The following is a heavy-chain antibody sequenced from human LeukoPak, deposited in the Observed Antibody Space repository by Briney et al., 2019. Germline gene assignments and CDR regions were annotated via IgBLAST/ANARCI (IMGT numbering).Heavy chain of an antibody. Sequence: QPGGSLRLSCAASGFTFSSYAMSWVRQAPGKGLEWVSAISGSGGSTYYADSVKGRFTISRDNSKNTLYLQMNSLRAEDTAVYYCAKGYYYGSGSPPYYFDYWGQGTLVTVSS. CDR2: ISGSGGST. CDR3: AKGYYYGSGSPPYYFDY. V-gene: IGHV3-23*01. J-gene: IGHJ4*02. CDR1: GFTFSSYA. D-gene: IGHD3-10*01.